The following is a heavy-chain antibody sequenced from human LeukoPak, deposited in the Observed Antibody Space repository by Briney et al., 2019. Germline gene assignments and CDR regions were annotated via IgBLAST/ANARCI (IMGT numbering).Heavy chain of an antibody. CDR2: IYYSGST. CDR3: ARDSSGNYSHDY. V-gene: IGHV4-59*01. J-gene: IGHJ4*02. CDR1: GGSISSYY. D-gene: IGHD1-26*01. Sequence: SETLSLTCTVSGGSISSYYWSWIRQPPGKGLEWIGYIYYSGSTNYNPSLKSRVTISVDTSKNQFSLKPSSMTAADTAVYYCARDSSGNYSHDYWGQGTLVTVSS.